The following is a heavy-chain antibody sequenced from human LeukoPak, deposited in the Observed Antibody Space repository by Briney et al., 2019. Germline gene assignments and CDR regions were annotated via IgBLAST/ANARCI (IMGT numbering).Heavy chain of an antibody. Sequence: ASVKVSCKASGYTFTSYYMHWVRQAPGQGLEWMGIINPSGGSTSYAQKFQGRVTMTRDTSTSTVYMELSSLRSEDTAVYYCARDQPPIVGATNYPTTQDYWGQGTLVTVS. D-gene: IGHD1-26*01. CDR2: INPSGGST. J-gene: IGHJ4*02. CDR1: GYTFTSYY. V-gene: IGHV1-46*01. CDR3: ARDQPPIVGATNYPTTQDY.